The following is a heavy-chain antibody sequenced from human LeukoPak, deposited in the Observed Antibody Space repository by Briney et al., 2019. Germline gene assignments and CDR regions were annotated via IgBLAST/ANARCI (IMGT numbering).Heavy chain of an antibody. CDR3: ARTRGYSGYATGNWFDP. J-gene: IGHJ5*02. CDR1: GGSLSGYY. D-gene: IGHD5-12*01. Sequence: PSETLSLTCAVYGGSLSGYYWSWIRQPPGKGLEWIGEINHSGSTNYNPSLKSRVTISVDTSKNQFSLKLSSVTAADTAVYYCARTRGYSGYATGNWFDPWDQGTLVTVSS. V-gene: IGHV4-34*01. CDR2: INHSGST.